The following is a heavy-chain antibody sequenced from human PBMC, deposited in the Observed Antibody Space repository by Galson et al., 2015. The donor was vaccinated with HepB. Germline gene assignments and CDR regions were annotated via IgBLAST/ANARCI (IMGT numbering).Heavy chain of an antibody. CDR2: IRSKAYGGTT. Sequence: SLRLSCAASGFTFGDYAMSWFRQAPGKGLEWVGFIRSKAYGGTTEYAASVKGRFTISRDDSKSIAYLQMNSLKTEDTAVYYCTRDLVGYCSSTSCYAFNYWGQGTLVTVSS. CDR3: TRDLVGYCSSTSCYAFNY. J-gene: IGHJ4*02. CDR1: GFTFGDYA. V-gene: IGHV3-49*03. D-gene: IGHD2-2*01.